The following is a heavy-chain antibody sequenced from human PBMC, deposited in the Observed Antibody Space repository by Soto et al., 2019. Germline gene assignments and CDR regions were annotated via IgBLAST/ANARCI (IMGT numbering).Heavy chain of an antibody. CDR1: GGSITSYF. D-gene: IGHD2-8*01. Sequence: PSETLSLTCTVSGGSITSYFLSWIRQPAGKGLEWIGRIYTSGITNYNPSLKSRVTMTVDTSKNQFSLNLTSLTAADTAVYFCAREGNARGLDYWGQGTLVTVYS. V-gene: IGHV4-4*07. CDR2: IYTSGIT. J-gene: IGHJ4*02. CDR3: AREGNARGLDY.